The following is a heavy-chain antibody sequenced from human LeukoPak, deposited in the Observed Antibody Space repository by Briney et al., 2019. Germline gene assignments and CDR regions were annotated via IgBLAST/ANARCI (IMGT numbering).Heavy chain of an antibody. CDR1: GGSISSYY. Sequence: SETLSLTCTVSGGSISSYYWSWIRQPPGKGLEWIGYIYYSGSTNYNPSLKSRVTISVDTSKNQFSLKLSSVTAADTAVYYCARGLRSYYMDVWGKGTTVTVSS. J-gene: IGHJ6*03. V-gene: IGHV4-59*01. CDR3: ARGLRSYYMDV. CDR2: IYYSGST.